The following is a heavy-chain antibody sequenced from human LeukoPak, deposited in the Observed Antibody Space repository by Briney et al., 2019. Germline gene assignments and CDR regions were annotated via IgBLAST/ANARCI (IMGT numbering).Heavy chain of an antibody. V-gene: IGHV3-21*01. CDR2: ISSSSSYI. CDR3: ASSPILRHFDWLREKVMDV. CDR1: GFTFSSYS. D-gene: IGHD3-9*01. J-gene: IGHJ6*04. Sequence: GGSLRLSCAASGFTFSSYSMNWVRQAPGKGLEWVSSISSSSSYIYYADSVKGRFTISRDNAKNSLYLQMNSLRAEDTAVYYCASSPILRHFDWLREKVMDVWGKGTTVTVSS.